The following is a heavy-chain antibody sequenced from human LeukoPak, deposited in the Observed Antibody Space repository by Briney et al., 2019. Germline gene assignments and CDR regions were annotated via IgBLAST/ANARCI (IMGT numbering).Heavy chain of an antibody. V-gene: IGHV1-2*02. CDR1: GYTFIDYY. CDR2: INPNSGDT. J-gene: IGHJ4*02. CDR3: ARDRLGYTYVV. Sequence: ASVKVSCKASGYTFIDYYMHWVRQAPGQGLEWMGWINPNSGDTNYAQKFQGRVTMTRDTSIVTAYMELSRLRPDDTAVYYCARDRLGYTYVVWGQGTLVTVPS. D-gene: IGHD5-18*01.